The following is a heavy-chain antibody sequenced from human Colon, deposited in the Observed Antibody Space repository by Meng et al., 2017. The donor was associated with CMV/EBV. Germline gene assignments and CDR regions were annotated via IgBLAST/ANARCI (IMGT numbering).Heavy chain of an antibody. CDR1: GFPFSSYD. J-gene: IGHJ6*02. V-gene: IGHV3-13*01. CDR2: IDSAGDT. CDR3: ARAPYCSKGVCFPGPYGLDV. Sequence: GSLRLSCAASGFPFSSYDMHWVRQVTGKGLEWVSGIDSAGDTQYLGSVKGRFTISRDDAENSLYLQMNNLQAGDTAVYYCARAPYCSKGVCFPGPYGLDVWSQGSTVTVSS. D-gene: IGHD3-10*01.